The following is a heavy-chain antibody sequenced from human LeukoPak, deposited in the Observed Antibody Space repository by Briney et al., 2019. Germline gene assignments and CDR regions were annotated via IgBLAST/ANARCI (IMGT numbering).Heavy chain of an antibody. J-gene: IGHJ4*02. V-gene: IGHV4-59*08. CDR1: GFTFDDYA. CDR3: ARHGTVAGTFAFDY. D-gene: IGHD6-19*01. Sequence: LRLSCAASGFTFDDYAMHWIRQPPGKGLEWIGYIYYSGSTNYNPSLKSRVTISVDTSKNQFSLKLSSVTAADTAVYYCARHGTVAGTFAFDYWGQGTLVTVSS. CDR2: IYYSGST.